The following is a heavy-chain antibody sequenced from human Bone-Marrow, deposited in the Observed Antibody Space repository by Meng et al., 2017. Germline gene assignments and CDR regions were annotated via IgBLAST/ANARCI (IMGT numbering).Heavy chain of an antibody. D-gene: IGHD5-24*01. V-gene: IGHV4-34*01. CDR2: INHSGST. J-gene: IGHJ4*02. Sequence: SETLSLTCAVYGGSFSGYYWSWIRQPPGKGLEWIGEINHSGSTNYNPSPKSRVTISVDTSKNQFSLKLSSVTAADTAVYYCARVRGGGYNVFRPYYFDYWGQGTLVTVSS. CDR3: ARVRGGGYNVFRPYYFDY. CDR1: GGSFSGYY.